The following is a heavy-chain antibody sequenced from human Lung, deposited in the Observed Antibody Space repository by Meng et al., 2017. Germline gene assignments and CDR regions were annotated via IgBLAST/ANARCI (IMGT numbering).Heavy chain of an antibody. D-gene: IGHD4-11*01. Sequence: QAQLRKCGAGLLKPSEPLSLAFVVSGGSFSDYYWSWIRQPPGKGLEWIGEINHSGSTNYNPSLESRATISVDTSQNNLSLKLSSVTAADSAVYYCARGPTTMAHDFDYWGQGTLVTVSS. CDR3: ARGPTTMAHDFDY. J-gene: IGHJ4*02. CDR2: INHSGST. V-gene: IGHV4-34*01. CDR1: GGSFSDYY.